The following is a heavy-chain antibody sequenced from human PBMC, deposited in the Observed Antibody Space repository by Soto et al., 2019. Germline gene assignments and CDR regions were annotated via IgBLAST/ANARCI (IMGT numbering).Heavy chain of an antibody. V-gene: IGHV3-23*01. CDR1: EFTFSSYD. J-gene: IGHJ4*02. Sequence: EVQLLESGGGLVQPGGSLRLSCAASEFTFSSYDMTWVRQAPGKGLEWVSAISASGGRTYYADSVKGRFTISRDNSKNTLYLQMNSLRAEDTAVYYCAKGKRSSSSIDYWGQGTLVTVSA. CDR3: AKGKRSSSSIDY. CDR2: ISASGGRT. D-gene: IGHD6-6*01.